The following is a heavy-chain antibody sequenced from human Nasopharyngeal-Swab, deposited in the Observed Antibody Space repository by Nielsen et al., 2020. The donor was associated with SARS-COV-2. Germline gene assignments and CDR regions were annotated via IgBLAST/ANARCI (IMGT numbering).Heavy chain of an antibody. CDR1: GFTLSATS. Sequence: GESLKISCTASGFTLSATSMHWVRQVPGKGLLWVSRIKSDGTTIRYADSVQGRFTISRDDARNALYLPMNSLRVEDTAVYYCATNLYTLPHYWGQGTLVTVSS. CDR3: ATNLYTLPHY. V-gene: IGHV3-74*01. CDR2: IKSDGTTI. D-gene: IGHD2-2*02. J-gene: IGHJ4*02.